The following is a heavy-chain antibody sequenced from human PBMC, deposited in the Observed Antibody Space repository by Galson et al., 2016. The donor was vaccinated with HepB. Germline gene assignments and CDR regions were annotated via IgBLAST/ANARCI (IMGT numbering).Heavy chain of an antibody. CDR1: GYSFTTYW. CDR2: IFPGDSDT. CDR3: ARRQRYYFDSSGYRVAFDI. Sequence: QSGAEVKKPGESLKISCKASGYSFTTYWIAWVRQMPGKGLEWMGMIFPGDSDTRYSPSFEGQVTISADKSIRTAYLQWSSLKASDTAMYYCARRQRYYFDSSGYRVAFDIWGRGTMVTVSS. V-gene: IGHV5-51*03. J-gene: IGHJ3*02. D-gene: IGHD3-22*01.